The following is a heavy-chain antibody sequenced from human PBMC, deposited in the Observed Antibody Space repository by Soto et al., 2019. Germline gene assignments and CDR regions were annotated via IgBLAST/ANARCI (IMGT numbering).Heavy chain of an antibody. CDR3: AGAAVTGTAGLDF. D-gene: IGHD6-19*01. CDR2: INPNSGGT. Sequence: ASVKVSCKASGYTFSGFYMHWARQAPGQGLEWVGWINPNSGGTKSAEKFQGRVTMTRDTSISTAYMELSRLTSDDTAVYYCAGAAVTGTAGLDFWGQGTQVPASS. CDR1: GYTFSGFY. J-gene: IGHJ4*02. V-gene: IGHV1-2*02.